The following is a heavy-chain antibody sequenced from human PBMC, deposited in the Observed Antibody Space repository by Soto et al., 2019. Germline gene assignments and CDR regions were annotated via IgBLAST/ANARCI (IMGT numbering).Heavy chain of an antibody. CDR3: ARQDRVVAEGRWFDP. Sequence: SETLSLTCTVSGYSISSGYHWAWIRQPPGKGLEWLGSVHYSGNTYYNPSLKSRLTISVDKSKNQFSLDLSSVTAADTAVYYCARQDRVVAEGRWFDPWGQGTLVTVSS. J-gene: IGHJ5*02. V-gene: IGHV4-38-2*02. D-gene: IGHD2-15*01. CDR2: VHYSGNT. CDR1: GYSISSGYH.